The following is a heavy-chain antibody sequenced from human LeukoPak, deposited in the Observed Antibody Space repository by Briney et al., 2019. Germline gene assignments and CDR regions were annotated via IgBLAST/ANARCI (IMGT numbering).Heavy chain of an antibody. CDR2: IGTAGDT. V-gene: IGHV3-13*01. CDR1: GFTFSKYH. CDR3: ARYYYELGMDV. D-gene: IGHD3-22*01. Sequence: PGGSLRLSCVASGFTFSKYHMAWVRQAPGKGLEWVSAIGTAGDTYYPGSVKGRFTISRENAKNSLYLQMNSLRAGDTAVYYCARYYYELGMDVWGQGTTVTVSS. J-gene: IGHJ6*02.